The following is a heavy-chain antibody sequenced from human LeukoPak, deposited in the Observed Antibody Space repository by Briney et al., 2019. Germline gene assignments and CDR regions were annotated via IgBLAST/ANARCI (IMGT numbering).Heavy chain of an antibody. CDR1: GGSISSYY. Sequence: SETLSLTCTVSGGSISSYYWSWIRQPPGKGLEWIGFIYYSGSTHYKPSLKSRGTISVDTSKNQYSLKLSSVTAADTAVYYCARGKEVITMLRGLKPGYYFDYWGQGTLVTVSS. D-gene: IGHD3-10*01. CDR2: IYYSGST. J-gene: IGHJ4*02. CDR3: ARGKEVITMLRGLKPGYYFDY. V-gene: IGHV4-59*01.